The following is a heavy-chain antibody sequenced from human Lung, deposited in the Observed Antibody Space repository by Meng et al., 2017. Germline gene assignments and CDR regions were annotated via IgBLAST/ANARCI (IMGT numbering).Heavy chain of an antibody. CDR2: INHSGST. CDR1: GGSFSDYY. V-gene: IGHV4-34*01. D-gene: IGHD4-11*01. CDR3: ARGPTTMAHDFDY. J-gene: IGHJ4*02. Sequence: QVLLPQGGAGLLKPSETLSRTCVVSGGSFSDYYWSWIRQPPGKGLEWIGEINHSGSTNYNPSLESRATISVDTSQNNLSLKLSSVTAADSAVYYCARGPTTMAHDFDYWGQGTLVTVSS.